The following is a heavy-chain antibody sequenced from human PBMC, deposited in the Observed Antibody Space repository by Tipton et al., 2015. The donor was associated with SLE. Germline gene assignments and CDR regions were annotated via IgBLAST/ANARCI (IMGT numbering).Heavy chain of an antibody. CDR3: ARHMWFTEVFPVDSFDI. Sequence: TLSLTCSVSGGYISRRNYYWGWIRQPPGKGLEWLGYIYHNGRTNYNPSLKSRVTISVDTSKNHLSLKLTSVTATDTAVYYCARHMWFTEVFPVDSFDIWGQGAKVTVSS. V-gene: IGHV4-61*05. D-gene: IGHD2-21*01. J-gene: IGHJ3*02. CDR2: IYHNGRT. CDR1: GGYISRRNYY.